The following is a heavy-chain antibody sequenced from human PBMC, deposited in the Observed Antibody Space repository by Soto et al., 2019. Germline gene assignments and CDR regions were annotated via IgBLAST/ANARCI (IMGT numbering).Heavy chain of an antibody. CDR3: ASRSELTGDLGH. CDR2: INPSGGST. V-gene: IGHV1-46*01. CDR1: GYTFTSYY. D-gene: IGHD7-27*01. Sequence: WASVKVSCKASGYTFTSYYMHWVRQAPGQGLEWMGIINPSGGSTSYAQKFQGRVTMTRDTSTSTVYMELSSLRSEDTAVYYCASRSELTGDLGHWGQGTLVTVSS. J-gene: IGHJ4*02.